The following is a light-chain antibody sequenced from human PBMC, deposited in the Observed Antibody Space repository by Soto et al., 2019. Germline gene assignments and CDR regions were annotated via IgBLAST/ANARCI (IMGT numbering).Light chain of an antibody. J-gene: IGLJ3*02. Sequence: QSALTQPASVSGSPGQSITISCTGTSSDVGGYNYVSWYQQHPGKAPKLMIYEVSNRPSGVSNRFSGSKSGNTASLTISGLQAEDEADYYCSSYTSSTPGVFDGGTKLTVL. CDR3: SSYTSSTPGV. V-gene: IGLV2-14*01. CDR1: SSDVGGYNY. CDR2: EVS.